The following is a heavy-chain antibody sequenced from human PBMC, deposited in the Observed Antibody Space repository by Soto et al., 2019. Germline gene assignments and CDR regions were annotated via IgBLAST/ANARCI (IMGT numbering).Heavy chain of an antibody. CDR2: FIPIFGTA. CDR3: ARWVKLWQPRIAVDGSTNYYYGMDV. D-gene: IGHD6-19*01. Sequence: QVQLVQSGAEVKKPGSSVKVSCKASGGTFSSYAISWVRQAPGQGLEWMGGFIPIFGTANYAQKVQGRDTLTADESTSTAYVKLSSLRSKDTAVYYSARWVKLWQPRIAVDGSTNYYYGMDVWGQGTTVTVSS. CDR1: GGTFSSYA. J-gene: IGHJ6*02. V-gene: IGHV1-69*12.